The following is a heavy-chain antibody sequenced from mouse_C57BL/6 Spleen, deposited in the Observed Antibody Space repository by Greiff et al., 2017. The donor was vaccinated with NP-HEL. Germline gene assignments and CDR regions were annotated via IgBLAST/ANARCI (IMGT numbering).Heavy chain of an antibody. V-gene: IGHV1-62-2*01. D-gene: IGHD2-12*01. CDR2: FYPGSGST. CDR3: ARRDSNDAWFAY. J-gene: IGHJ3*01. CDR1: GYTFTEYS. Sequence: VQLQESGAELVKPGASVKLSCKASGYTFTEYSIHWVKQRPGQGLEWIGWFYPGSGSTKYNEKFKDKATLTADKSSSTVYMELSRLTSEDSAVYVCARRDSNDAWFAYWGQGTLVTVSA.